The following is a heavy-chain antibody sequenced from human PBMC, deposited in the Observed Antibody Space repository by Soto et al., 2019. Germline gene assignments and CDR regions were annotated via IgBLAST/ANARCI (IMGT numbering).Heavy chain of an antibody. CDR1: GFTFSSYA. Sequence: GGSLRLSCAASGFTFSSYAMSWVRQAPGKGLEWVSAISGSGGSTYYADSVKGRFTISRDNSKNTLYLQMNSLRAEDTAVYYCAKDGSDTAMVTFYYYYYYGMDVWGQGTTVTASS. CDR3: AKDGSDTAMVTFYYYYYYGMDV. J-gene: IGHJ6*02. CDR2: ISGSGGST. V-gene: IGHV3-23*01. D-gene: IGHD5-18*01.